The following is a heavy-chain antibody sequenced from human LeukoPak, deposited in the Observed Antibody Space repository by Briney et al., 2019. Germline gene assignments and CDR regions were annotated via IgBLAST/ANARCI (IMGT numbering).Heavy chain of an antibody. V-gene: IGHV3-48*03. CDR3: ARDHMVVVGSYGLDV. CDR2: ISSGGNSK. D-gene: IGHD2-15*01. CDR1: GFRFRTYE. Sequence: GGSLRLSCEASGFRFRTYEMNWVRQAPGKGLEWVSYISSGGNSKYYADSVKGRFTVSRDNVKNSLYLQMNSLRAEDTAAYYCARDHMVVVGSYGLDVWGQGTSVTVSS. J-gene: IGHJ6*02.